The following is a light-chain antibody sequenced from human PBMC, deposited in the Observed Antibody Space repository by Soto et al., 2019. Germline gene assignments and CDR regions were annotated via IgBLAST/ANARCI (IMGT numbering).Light chain of an antibody. CDR3: QQRKSYPIT. J-gene: IGKJ5*01. Sequence: DIQLTQSPSFLSASVGDRVTITCRASQDINTYLAWYQQKPGKTPKLLIFAASTLQNGIPSRFSGSGSGTEFTVIITILQPENSANYYCQQRKSYPITFGQGTRLENK. CDR2: AAS. CDR1: QDINTY. V-gene: IGKV1-9*01.